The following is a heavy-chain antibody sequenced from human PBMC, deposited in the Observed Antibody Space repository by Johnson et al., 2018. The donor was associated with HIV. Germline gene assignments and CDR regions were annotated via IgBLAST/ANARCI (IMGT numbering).Heavy chain of an antibody. CDR3: ARAGYSSGWYERAFDI. J-gene: IGHJ3*02. D-gene: IGHD6-19*01. Sequence: QVQLVESGGGVVQPGKSLRLSCVASAFAFSSYAMHWVRQTPGKGLEWVAVISYDGSNKYYADSVKGRFTISRDLSKNTLYLQMNSRRAEDTAVYYCARAGYSSGWYERAFDIWGQGTMVTVSS. CDR1: AFAFSSYA. CDR2: ISYDGSNK. V-gene: IGHV3-30*04.